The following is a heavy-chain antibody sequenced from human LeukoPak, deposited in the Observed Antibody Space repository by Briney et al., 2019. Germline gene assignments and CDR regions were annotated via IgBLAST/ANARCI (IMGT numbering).Heavy chain of an antibody. Sequence: ASVKVSCKASVYTFTSYGISWVRQAPGQGLEWMGWISAYNGNTNYAQKLQGRVTMTTDTSTSTAYVELRSLRSDDTAVYYCASDPGGGTYFDYWGQGTLVTVSS. CDR1: VYTFTSYG. D-gene: IGHD3-16*01. CDR2: ISAYNGNT. V-gene: IGHV1-18*01. CDR3: ASDPGGGTYFDY. J-gene: IGHJ4*02.